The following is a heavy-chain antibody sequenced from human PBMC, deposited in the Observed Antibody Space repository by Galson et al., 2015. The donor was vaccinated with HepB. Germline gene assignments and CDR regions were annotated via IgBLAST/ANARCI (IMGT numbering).Heavy chain of an antibody. D-gene: IGHD7-27*01. J-gene: IGHJ4*02. V-gene: IGHV6-1*01. Sequence: CAISGDSVSSNTVGWNWIRQSPSRGLEWLERTYYRSKWSNDYAQSVQSRITINPDTSKNQISLQLNSVTPEDTAVYYCARSIHLGRGFDSWGQGTLVTVSS. CDR1: GDSVSSNTVG. CDR2: TYYRSKWSN. CDR3: ARSIHLGRGFDS.